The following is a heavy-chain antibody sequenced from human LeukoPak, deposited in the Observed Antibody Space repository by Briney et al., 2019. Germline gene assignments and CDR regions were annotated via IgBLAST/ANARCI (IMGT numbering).Heavy chain of an antibody. V-gene: IGHV3-30-3*01. D-gene: IGHD2-2*01. CDR2: ISYDGSNK. CDR1: GFTFSSYA. CDR3: ARAGRRGYCSSTSCRGALDP. J-gene: IGHJ5*02. Sequence: GGSLRLSCAASGFTFSSYAMHWVRQAPGKGLEWVAVISYDGSNKYYADSVKGRFTISRDNAKNSLYLQMNSLRAEDTAVYYCARAGRRGYCSSTSCRGALDPWGQGTLVTVSS.